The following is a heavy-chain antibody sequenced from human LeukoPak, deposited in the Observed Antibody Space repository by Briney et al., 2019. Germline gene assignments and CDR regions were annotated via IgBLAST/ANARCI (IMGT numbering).Heavy chain of an antibody. Sequence: GGSLRLSCAASGFTFSSYGMSWVRQAPGKGLEWVSAISGSGGSTYYADPVKGRFTISRDNSKNTLYLQMNSLRAEDTALYFCAQWSRYFDYWGQGTLVTVSS. J-gene: IGHJ4*02. CDR3: AQWSRYFDY. CDR2: ISGSGGST. D-gene: IGHD1-26*01. CDR1: GFTFSSYG. V-gene: IGHV3-23*01.